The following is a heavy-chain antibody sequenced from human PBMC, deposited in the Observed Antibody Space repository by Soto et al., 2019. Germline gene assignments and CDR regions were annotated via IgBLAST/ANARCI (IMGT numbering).Heavy chain of an antibody. CDR3: ARSRRGAYSSGWYSPSGYYNYGIDV. Sequence: PGESLKISCEASGYIFPNFWITWVRQLPGKGLEWMGMINPTDSYVNYCPSFQGHVTISADKTISTAYLQWSGLKASDTAMYYCARSRRGAYSSGWYSPSGYYNYGIDVWGQGTKVTVSS. D-gene: IGHD6-19*01. CDR1: GYIFPNFW. V-gene: IGHV5-10-1*01. J-gene: IGHJ6*02. CDR2: INPTDSYV.